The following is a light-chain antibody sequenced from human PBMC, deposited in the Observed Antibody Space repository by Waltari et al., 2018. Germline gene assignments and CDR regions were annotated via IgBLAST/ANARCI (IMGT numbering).Light chain of an antibody. CDR2: GVT. V-gene: IGLV2-14*01. J-gene: IGLJ1*01. Sequence: QSALTQPASVSGSPGQSITISCTGPNNDIGAYNHVSWYQQHPGKGPKLMIYGVTSRPSGISNRFSGSKSGNTASLTISGIQAEDEADYYCCSFATSKTYVFGTGTKVTVL. CDR1: NNDIGAYNH. CDR3: CSFATSKTYV.